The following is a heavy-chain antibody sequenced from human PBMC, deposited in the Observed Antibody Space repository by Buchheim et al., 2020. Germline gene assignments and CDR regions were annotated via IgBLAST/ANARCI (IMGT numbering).Heavy chain of an antibody. D-gene: IGHD6-19*01. V-gene: IGHV5-51*01. CDR3: ARLIPVSGGTPDY. CDR1: GYNFATYW. CDR2: IYPGDSGT. Sequence: EVQLVQSGAAVKKPGESLRISCKGSGYNFATYWIGWVRQLPGKGLELMGIIYPGDSGTTYSPSFGGLATIPTDKSAAYLLWGSLKASDTAMYYCARLIPVSGGTPDYWGQGTL. J-gene: IGHJ4*02.